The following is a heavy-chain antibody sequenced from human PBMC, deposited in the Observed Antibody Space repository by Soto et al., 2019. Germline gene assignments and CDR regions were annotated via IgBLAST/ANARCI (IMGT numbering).Heavy chain of an antibody. J-gene: IGHJ4*02. D-gene: IGHD7-27*01. CDR3: ARDRPGLGIEGAYFDY. V-gene: IGHV4-34*01. CDR2: INHSGST. Sequence: SETLSLTCAVYGGSFSGYYWSWIRQPPGKGLEWIGEINHSGSTKYNPSFKSRVTISVDTSKNQFSLKLSSVTAADTAVYYCARDRPGLGIEGAYFDYWGQGTLVTVSS. CDR1: GGSFSGYY.